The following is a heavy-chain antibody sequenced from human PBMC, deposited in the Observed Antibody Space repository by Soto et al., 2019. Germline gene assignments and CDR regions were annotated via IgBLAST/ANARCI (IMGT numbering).Heavy chain of an antibody. Sequence: PSETLSLTCTVSGGSIRSYSWSWIRQPPGKGLEWIGFLYYSGNRNYNPSLKSRATISIDTFENQFSLRLSSVTAADTAVYYCARSLRFVEGSRVYMDVWGKGTMVTVSS. CDR3: ARSLRFVEGSRVYMDV. J-gene: IGHJ6*03. CDR1: GGSIRSYS. CDR2: LYYSGNR. V-gene: IGHV4-59*12. D-gene: IGHD3-3*01.